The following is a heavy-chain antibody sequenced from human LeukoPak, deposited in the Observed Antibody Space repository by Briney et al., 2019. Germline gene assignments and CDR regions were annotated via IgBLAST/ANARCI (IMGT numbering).Heavy chain of an antibody. CDR2: IIPIFGTA. V-gene: IGHV1-69*13. J-gene: IGHJ4*02. D-gene: IGHD3-9*01. CDR3: ARTIINLNYFDY. CDR1: GYTFSSYA. Sequence: SVKVSCKASGYTFSSYAISWVRQAPGQGLEWMGGIIPIFGTANYAQKFQGRVTITADESTSTAYMELSSLRSEDTAVYYCARTIINLNYFDYWGQGTLVTVSS.